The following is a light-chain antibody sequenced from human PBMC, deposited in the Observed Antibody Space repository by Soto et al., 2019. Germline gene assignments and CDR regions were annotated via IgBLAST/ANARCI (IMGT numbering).Light chain of an antibody. J-gene: IGLJ2*01. CDR1: SNDVGSYNY. V-gene: IGLV2-11*01. Sequence: QSVLTQPRSVSGSPGQSVTISCTGTSNDVGSYNYVSWYQQHPGKAPRLIIYDVSERPSGVPDRFSGSKSGNTASLTISGLQAEDEADYYCCSYAGNSIVIFGGGTKLTVL. CDR3: CSYAGNSIVI. CDR2: DVS.